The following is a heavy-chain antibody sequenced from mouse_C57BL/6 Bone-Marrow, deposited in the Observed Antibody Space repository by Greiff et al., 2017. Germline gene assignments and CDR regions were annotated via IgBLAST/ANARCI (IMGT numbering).Heavy chain of an antibody. J-gene: IGHJ3*01. D-gene: IGHD2-1*01. CDR3: AREVMGFAY. Sequence: QVQLQQSGAELVKPGASVKLSCKASGYTFTSYWMHWVKQRPGRGLEWIGRFDPNSGGTKYNEKFKSKATLTVDKSSSTAYMQLSSLTSEYSAVYYCAREVMGFAYWGQETLVTVSA. CDR1: GYTFTSYW. CDR2: FDPNSGGT. V-gene: IGHV1-72*01.